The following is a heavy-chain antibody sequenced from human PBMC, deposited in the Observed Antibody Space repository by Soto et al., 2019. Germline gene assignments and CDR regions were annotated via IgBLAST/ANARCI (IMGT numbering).Heavy chain of an antibody. CDR2: INPNSGGT. J-gene: IGHJ6*02. CDR3: ARDSGYDLTVAMDV. D-gene: IGHD5-12*01. Sequence: GASVKVSCKASGYTFTGYYMHWVRQAPGQGLEWMGWINPNSGGTNYAQKFQGRVTMTRDTSISTAYMELSRLRSDDTAVYYCARDSGYDLTVAMDVWGQGXTVTVYS. CDR1: GYTFTGYY. V-gene: IGHV1-2*02.